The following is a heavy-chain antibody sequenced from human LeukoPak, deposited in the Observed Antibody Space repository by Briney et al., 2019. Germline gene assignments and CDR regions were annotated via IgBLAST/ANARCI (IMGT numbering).Heavy chain of an antibody. Sequence: GGSLRLSCAASGFGFNDAAMTWVRQAPGKGLEWVSLISSSGANTYYADSVKGRFTISRDNSKNTLFLQMNSLRAEDTAMYYCVRDIQVTYWGQGTLVTVSS. CDR2: ISSSGANT. D-gene: IGHD4-23*01. J-gene: IGHJ4*02. CDR1: GFGFNDAA. V-gene: IGHV3-23*01. CDR3: VRDIQVTY.